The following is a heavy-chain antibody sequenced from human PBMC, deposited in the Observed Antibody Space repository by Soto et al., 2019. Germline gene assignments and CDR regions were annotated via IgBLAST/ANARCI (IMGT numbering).Heavy chain of an antibody. CDR2: ISSSSSYI. Sequence: EVQLVESGGGLVKPGGSLRLSCAASGFTFSSYSMNWVRQAPGKGLEWVSSISSSSSYIYYADSVKGRFTISRDNAKNSLYLQMNSLRAEDTAVYYCARDNYGSGAHGMDVWGQGTTVTVSS. J-gene: IGHJ6*02. V-gene: IGHV3-21*01. CDR1: GFTFSSYS. D-gene: IGHD3-10*01. CDR3: ARDNYGSGAHGMDV.